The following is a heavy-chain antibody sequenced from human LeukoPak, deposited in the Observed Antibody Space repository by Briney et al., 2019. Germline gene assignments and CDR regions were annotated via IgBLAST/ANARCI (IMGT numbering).Heavy chain of an antibody. D-gene: IGHD3-22*01. CDR1: GGSFSGYY. J-gene: IGHJ4*02. CDR3: ARATLSSGYYQDLDY. V-gene: IGHV4-34*01. Sequence: PSETLSLTCAVYGGSFSGYYWSWIRQPPGKGLEWIGEINHSGSTNYNPSLKSRVTISVDTSKDQFSLKLSSVTAADTAVYYCARATLSSGYYQDLDYWGQGTLVTVSS. CDR2: INHSGST.